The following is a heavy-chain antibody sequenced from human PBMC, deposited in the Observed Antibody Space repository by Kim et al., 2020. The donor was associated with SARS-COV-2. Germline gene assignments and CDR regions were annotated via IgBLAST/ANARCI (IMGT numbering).Heavy chain of an antibody. CDR3: AKSPYGSSWYGDY. J-gene: IGHJ4*02. CDR2: IRASDDST. V-gene: IGHV3-23*01. CDR1: GFTFSNYA. Sequence: GGSLRLSCAASGFTFSNYAMSWVRQAPGKGLEWVSSIRASDDSTYYADSVKGRFTISRDNSKNTLYLQMNSLRAEDTAIYYCAKSPYGSSWYGDYWGQG. D-gene: IGHD6-13*01.